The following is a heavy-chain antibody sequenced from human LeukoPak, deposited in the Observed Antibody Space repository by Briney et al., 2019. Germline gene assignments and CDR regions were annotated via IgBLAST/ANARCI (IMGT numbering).Heavy chain of an antibody. CDR3: ARALVSYGETYFDY. CDR2: IYPSGST. D-gene: IGHD4-17*01. Sequence: SETLSLTCTVSGGSISSYYWSWIRQPAGKGLEWIGRIYPSGSTNYNPSLKSRVTMSVDTSKNQFSLKLSSVTAADTAVYYCARALVSYGETYFDYWGQGTLVTVSS. V-gene: IGHV4-4*07. CDR1: GGSISSYY. J-gene: IGHJ4*02.